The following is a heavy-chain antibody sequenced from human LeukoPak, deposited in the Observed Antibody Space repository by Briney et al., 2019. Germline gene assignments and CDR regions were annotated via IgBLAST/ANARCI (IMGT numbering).Heavy chain of an antibody. J-gene: IGHJ5*02. CDR2: IYNGVNT. CDR1: GASVSSASY. D-gene: IGHD3-3*01. V-gene: IGHV4-61*01. Sequence: PSETLSLTCTVSGASVSSASYWTWIRQPPGEGVEWIAHIYNGVNTNYNPSLKSRVTISVDTSKNQFSLRLNSVTAADTAVYYCARDTKPPAYYDFWSGYIGDASNNWFDPWGQGTLVTVSS. CDR3: ARDTKPPAYYDFWSGYIGDASNNWFDP.